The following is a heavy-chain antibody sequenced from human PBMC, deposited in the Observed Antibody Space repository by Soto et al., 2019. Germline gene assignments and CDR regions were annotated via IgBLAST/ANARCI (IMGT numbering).Heavy chain of an antibody. V-gene: IGHV4-4*07. Sequence: QVQLQESGPGLVKPSETLSLTCTVSGDSMTKYYWSWIRQPAGKGLEWIGRIYTSVSTNYNPSLKRRVTMSIDTSNNHFSLKLKSVTAADTAVYYCARTVGSAYYFDFWGQGALVTVSS. CDR2: IYTSVST. CDR1: GDSMTKYY. D-gene: IGHD1-26*01. CDR3: ARTVGSAYYFDF. J-gene: IGHJ4*02.